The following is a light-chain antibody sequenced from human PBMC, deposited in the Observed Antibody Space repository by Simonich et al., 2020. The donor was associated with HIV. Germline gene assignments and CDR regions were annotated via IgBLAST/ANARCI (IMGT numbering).Light chain of an antibody. Sequence: QSALTQPASVSGSPGQSITISCPGTSSDFAAYNYVSWYQQHPGKAPKLMIYDVNMRPSGVSNRFSASKSGNTASLTISGLQAEDEADYYCSSYTGSSTWVFGGGTKLTLL. CDR3: SSYTGSSTWV. CDR1: SSDFAAYNY. J-gene: IGLJ3*02. V-gene: IGLV2-14*03. CDR2: DVN.